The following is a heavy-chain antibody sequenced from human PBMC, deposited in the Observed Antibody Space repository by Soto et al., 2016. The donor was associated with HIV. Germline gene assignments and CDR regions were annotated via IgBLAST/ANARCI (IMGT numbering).Heavy chain of an antibody. Sequence: QVQLVQSGADVKKPGAPVKVSCKASGYTFNTYGINWVRQAPGQGLEWLGWMSVYNGNTDYAQKVQGRVTMTSDKSTNTAYMELRSLISDDTAVYYCARGREDTAVLDYWGQGTLITVSS. CDR3: ARGREDTAVLDY. CDR2: MSVYNGNT. J-gene: IGHJ4*02. D-gene: IGHD5-18*01. CDR1: GYTFNTYG. V-gene: IGHV1-18*01.